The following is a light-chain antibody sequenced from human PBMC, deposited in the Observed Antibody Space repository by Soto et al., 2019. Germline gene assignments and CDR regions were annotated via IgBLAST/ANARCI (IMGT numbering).Light chain of an antibody. CDR2: DAS. CDR1: QSISSW. J-gene: IGKJ4*01. Sequence: EIQMTQSLSTPSASVGDRVTITCRASQSISSWLAWYQQKPGKAPKLLIYDASSLESGVPSRFSGSGSGTEFTLTISSLQPDDFATYYCQQYNSYPLAFGGGTKVDIK. CDR3: QQYNSYPLA. V-gene: IGKV1-5*01.